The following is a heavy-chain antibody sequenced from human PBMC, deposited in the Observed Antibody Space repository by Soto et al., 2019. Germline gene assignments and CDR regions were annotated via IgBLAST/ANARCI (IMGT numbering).Heavy chain of an antibody. J-gene: IGHJ6*02. D-gene: IGHD1-26*01. Sequence: SVEVSCKASGGTFSSYAISWVRQAPGQGLVWMGGIIPIFGTANYAQKFQGRVTITADESTSTAYMELSSLRSEDTAVYYCARVRRGSYYDYYYYYGMDVWGQGTTVTVS. CDR2: IIPIFGTA. CDR1: GGTFSSYA. CDR3: ARVRRGSYYDYYYYYGMDV. V-gene: IGHV1-69*13.